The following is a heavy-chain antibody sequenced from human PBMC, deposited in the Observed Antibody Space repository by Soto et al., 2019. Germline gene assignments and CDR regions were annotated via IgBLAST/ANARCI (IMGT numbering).Heavy chain of an antibody. V-gene: IGHV3-33*01. CDR1: GFTFSSYG. D-gene: IGHD4-17*01. J-gene: IGHJ4*02. CDR2: IWYDGSNK. Sequence: QVQLVESGGGVVQPGRSLRLSCAASGFTFSSYGMHWVRQAPGKGLEWVAVIWYDGSNKYYADSVQGRFTISRDNSKNTLYLQMNSLRADDTAVYYCARVGGEDYGDFFLDYWGQGTLVTVSS. CDR3: ARVGGEDYGDFFLDY.